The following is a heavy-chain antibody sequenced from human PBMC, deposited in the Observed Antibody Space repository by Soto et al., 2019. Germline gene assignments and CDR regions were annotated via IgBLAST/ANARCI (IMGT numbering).Heavy chain of an antibody. J-gene: IGHJ3*02. D-gene: IGHD3-10*01. Sequence: QVQLVESGGGVVQPGSSLRLSCAASGFTFSSYAMHWVRQAPGKGLEWVAVISYDGSNKYYADSVKGRFTISRDNSKNTLYLQMNSLRAEDTAVYYCARDSVRAFDIWGQGTMVTVSS. CDR3: ARDSVRAFDI. CDR1: GFTFSSYA. V-gene: IGHV3-30-3*01. CDR2: ISYDGSNK.